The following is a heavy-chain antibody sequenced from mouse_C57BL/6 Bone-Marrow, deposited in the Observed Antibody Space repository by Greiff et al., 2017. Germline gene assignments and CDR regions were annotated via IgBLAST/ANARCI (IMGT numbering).Heavy chain of an antibody. D-gene: IGHD2-4*01. CDR2: IDPSDSYT. J-gene: IGHJ4*01. Sequence: QVQLQQPGAELVRPGTSVKLSCKASGYTFTSYWMHWVKQRPGQGLEWIGVIDPSDSYTNYNQKFKGKATLTVDTSSSTAYMQLSSLTSEDSAVYYCARYDYDPYYCAMDYWGQGTSVTVSS. CDR3: ARYDYDPYYCAMDY. CDR1: GYTFTSYW. V-gene: IGHV1-59*01.